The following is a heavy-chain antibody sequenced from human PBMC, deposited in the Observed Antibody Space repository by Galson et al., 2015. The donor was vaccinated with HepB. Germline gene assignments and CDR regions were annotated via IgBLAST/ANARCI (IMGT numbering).Heavy chain of an antibody. Sequence: SLRLSCAASGFTFNNYAISWVRHAPGKGLEWVSAITGSGDKTYYGDSVKGRFTVSRDNSRNTLYLQMNSLRAEDTALYYCAKVPRNIITIVRGVIIAYFDSWGQGTLVTVSS. CDR2: ITGSGDKT. D-gene: IGHD3-10*01. CDR3: AKVPRNIITIVRGVIIAYFDS. J-gene: IGHJ4*02. V-gene: IGHV3-23*01. CDR1: GFTFNNYA.